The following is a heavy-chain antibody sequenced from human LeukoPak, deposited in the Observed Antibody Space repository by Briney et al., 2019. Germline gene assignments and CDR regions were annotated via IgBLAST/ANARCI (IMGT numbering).Heavy chain of an antibody. D-gene: IGHD3-22*01. CDR3: ARNGGRMAYYDSRSYSDY. CDR1: GFTFSNAW. J-gene: IGHJ4*02. Sequence: GGSLRLSCAASGFTFSNAWMSWVRQAPGKGLEWVANIKPDGSEKYYVDSVKGRFTISRDNANNALYLHMSRLGAEDTAVYYCARNGGRMAYYDSRSYSDYWGQGTLVTVSS. CDR2: IKPDGSEK. V-gene: IGHV3-7*01.